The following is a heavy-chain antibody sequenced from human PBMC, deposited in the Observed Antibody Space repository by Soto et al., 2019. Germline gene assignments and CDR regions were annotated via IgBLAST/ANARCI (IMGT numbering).Heavy chain of an antibody. D-gene: IGHD6-13*01. J-gene: IGHJ6*02. V-gene: IGHV3-23*01. Sequence: GSALRVSCAAFGFLRATYDMTCVRQAPWKCLECVSVISGSGGSSYYAASVKGRFTIPRDNSKNTLFLQMNGLRAEDTAVYYCAKVTKRAAAGCYEYYKYGMEVWGQGTTVRVSS. CDR3: AKVTKRAAAGCYEYYKYGMEV. CDR2: ISGSGGSS. CDR1: GFLRATYD.